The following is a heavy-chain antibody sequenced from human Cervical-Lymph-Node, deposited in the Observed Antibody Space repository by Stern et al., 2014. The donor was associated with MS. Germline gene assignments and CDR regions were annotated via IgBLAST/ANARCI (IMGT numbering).Heavy chain of an antibody. CDR3: ARVSRGWYFSYYYGMDV. D-gene: IGHD6-19*01. CDR2: IIPIFGTA. J-gene: IGHJ6*02. CDR1: GGTFSSYA. Sequence: VQLVQSGAEVKKPGSSVKVSCKASGGTFSSYAISWVRQAPGQGLEWMGGIIPIFGTANYAQKFQGRVTITADKSTSTAYMELSSLRSEDTAVYYCARVSRGWYFSYYYGMDVWGQGTTVTVSS. V-gene: IGHV1-69*06.